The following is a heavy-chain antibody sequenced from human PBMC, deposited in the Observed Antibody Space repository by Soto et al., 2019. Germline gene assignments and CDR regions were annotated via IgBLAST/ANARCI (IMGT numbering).Heavy chain of an antibody. CDR2: IGTAGDT. Sequence: EVQLVESGGGLVQPGGSLRLSCAASGFTFSSYDMHWVRQATGKGLEWVSAIGTAGDTYYPGSVKGRFTISRENAKNSLYLQMNSLRAGDTAVYYCARGETYYYGSGSYDGMDVWGQGTTVTVSS. V-gene: IGHV3-13*01. CDR1: GFTFSSYD. D-gene: IGHD3-10*01. J-gene: IGHJ6*02. CDR3: ARGETYYYGSGSYDGMDV.